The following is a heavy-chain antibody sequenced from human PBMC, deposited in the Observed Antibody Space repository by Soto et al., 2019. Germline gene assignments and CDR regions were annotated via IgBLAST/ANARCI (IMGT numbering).Heavy chain of an antibody. CDR1: GGSFSGYY. J-gene: IGHJ6*02. CDR3: ARVVHYYYGMDV. D-gene: IGHD3-10*01. V-gene: IGHV4-34*01. CDR2: INHSGST. Sequence: SETLSLTCAVYGGSFSGYYWIWIRQPPGKGLEWIGEINHSGSTNYNPSLKSRVTISVDTSKNQFSLKLSSVTAADTAVYYCARVVHYYYGMDVWGQGTTVTVSS.